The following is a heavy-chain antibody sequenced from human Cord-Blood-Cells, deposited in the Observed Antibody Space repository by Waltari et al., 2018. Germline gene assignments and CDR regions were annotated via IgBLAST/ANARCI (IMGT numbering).Heavy chain of an antibody. V-gene: IGHV3-53*04. CDR1: GFTVSSNY. CDR3: ARGSTGDGYWYFDL. Sequence: EVQLVASGGGLVQHGGSLRLSCAASGFTVSSNYMRWVRQAPGKGLEWVSVIYSGGSTYYADSVKGRFTISRHNSKNTLYLQMNSLRAEDTAVYYCARGSTGDGYWYFDLWGRGTLVTVSS. D-gene: IGHD7-27*01. CDR2: IYSGGST. J-gene: IGHJ2*01.